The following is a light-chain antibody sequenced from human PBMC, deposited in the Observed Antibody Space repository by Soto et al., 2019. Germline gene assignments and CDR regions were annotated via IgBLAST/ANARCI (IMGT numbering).Light chain of an antibody. CDR3: QQYNSYLT. Sequence: DIQMTQSPSTLSASVVDRVIMTCRASQSISSWLAWYQQKPGKAPKLLIYKASTLKSGVPSRFSGSGSGTEFTLTISSLQTDDFATYYCQQYNSYLTFGGGTKVDIK. CDR1: QSISSW. CDR2: KAS. J-gene: IGKJ4*01. V-gene: IGKV1-5*03.